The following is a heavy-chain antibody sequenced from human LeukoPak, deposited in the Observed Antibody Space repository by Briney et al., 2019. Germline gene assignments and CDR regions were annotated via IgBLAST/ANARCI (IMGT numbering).Heavy chain of an antibody. D-gene: IGHD1-26*01. J-gene: IGHJ4*02. Sequence: SETLSLTCTVSGGSISSSSYYWGWIRQPPGKGLEWIGSIYYSGSTYYNPSLKSRVTISVDTSKNQFSPKLSSVTAADTAVYYCARRVVGATGGGIDYWGQGTLVTVSS. CDR2: IYYSGST. V-gene: IGHV4-39*01. CDR3: ARRVVGATGGGIDY. CDR1: GGSISSSSYY.